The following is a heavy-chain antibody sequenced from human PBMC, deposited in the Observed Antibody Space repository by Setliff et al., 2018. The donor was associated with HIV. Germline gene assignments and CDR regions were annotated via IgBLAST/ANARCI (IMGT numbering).Heavy chain of an antibody. Sequence: PSETLSLTCTVSGGSISSGGYYWSWIRQHPGKGLEWIGYIYYSGSTNYNPSLKSRVTISVDTSKNQFSLKLSSVTAADTAVYFCARGGAFCGRDSCYYLDYWGQGNPVTVS. J-gene: IGHJ4*02. CDR1: GGSISSGGYY. V-gene: IGHV4-31*03. D-gene: IGHD2-21*02. CDR2: IYYSGST. CDR3: ARGGAFCGRDSCYYLDY.